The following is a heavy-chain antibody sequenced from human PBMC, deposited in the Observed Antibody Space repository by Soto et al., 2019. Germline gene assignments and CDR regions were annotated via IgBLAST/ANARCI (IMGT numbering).Heavy chain of an antibody. CDR3: ARGRIQLWLDY. V-gene: IGHV3-30-3*01. J-gene: IGHJ4*02. CDR1: GFTFSSYA. D-gene: IGHD5-18*01. CDR2: ISYDGSNK. Sequence: QVQLVESGGGVVQPGRSLRLSCAASGFTFSSYAMHWVRQAPGKGLEWVAVISYDGSNKYYADSVKGRFTISRDNSKNTLYLPMNSLRAEDTAVYYCARGRIQLWLDYWGQGTLVTVSS.